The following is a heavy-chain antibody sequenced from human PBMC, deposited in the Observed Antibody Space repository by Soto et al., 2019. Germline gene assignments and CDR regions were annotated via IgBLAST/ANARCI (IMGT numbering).Heavy chain of an antibody. V-gene: IGHV4-31*03. D-gene: IGHD3-3*01. CDR1: GGAVSSGAYY. CDR3: ARDPRSAYYHDH. J-gene: IGHJ4*01. CDR2: IYYTANT. Sequence: SETLSLTVSVSGGAVSSGAYYWSWSRQHPRRGLEWIGSIYYTANTYHTPPLKSRLAISVDTSKTQFPLKLPSVTDADTDVYSCARDPRSAYYHDHWGHGTLVTVSS.